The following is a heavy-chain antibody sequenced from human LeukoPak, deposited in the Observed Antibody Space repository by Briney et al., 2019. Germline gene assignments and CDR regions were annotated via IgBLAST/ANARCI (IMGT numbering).Heavy chain of an antibody. Sequence: GGSLRLSCAASGFTFDDYAMHWVRQAPGKGPVWVSRIESDGTGMTYADSVKGRFTVSRDNAKNTLYLQMDSLRVEDTTVYYCARDDYGGVDIWGHGTMVTVSS. V-gene: IGHV3-74*01. CDR1: GFTFDDYA. J-gene: IGHJ3*02. D-gene: IGHD4-17*01. CDR2: IESDGTGM. CDR3: ARDDYGGVDI.